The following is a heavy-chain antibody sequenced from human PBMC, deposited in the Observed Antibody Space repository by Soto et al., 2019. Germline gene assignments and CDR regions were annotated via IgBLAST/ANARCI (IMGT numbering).Heavy chain of an antibody. V-gene: IGHV3-20*04. Sequence: EVQLVESGGGVVRPGGSLRLSCAASGFTFDDYGMSWVRQAPGKGLEWVSGINWNGGSTGYADSVKCRFTISRDNAKNSLYLQMNSLRAEDTALYYCAREYRITMVREKAWFDPWGQGTLVTVSS. CDR1: GFTFDDYG. CDR3: AREYRITMVREKAWFDP. CDR2: INWNGGST. D-gene: IGHD3-10*01. J-gene: IGHJ5*02.